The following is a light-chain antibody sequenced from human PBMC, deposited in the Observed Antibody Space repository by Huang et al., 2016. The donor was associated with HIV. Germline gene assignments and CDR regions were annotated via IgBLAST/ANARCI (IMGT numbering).Light chain of an antibody. J-gene: IGKJ2*01. CDR1: QTVSKY. CDR3: QQRDNWPPMYT. CDR2: DAS. V-gene: IGKV3-11*01. Sequence: EIVLTQSPDTLSLSPGERATLSCRASQTVSKYLAWYQHKPGQSPRRLIYDASKRAAGIQARFSGSGSGTDFTLSISSLEPEDFAVYYCQQRDNWPPMYTFGQGTKLEIK.